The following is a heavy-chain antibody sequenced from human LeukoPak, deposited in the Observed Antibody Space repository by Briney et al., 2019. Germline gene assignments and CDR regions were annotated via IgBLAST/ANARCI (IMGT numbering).Heavy chain of an antibody. D-gene: IGHD3-16*02. Sequence: PGGSLRLSCAASGFTFSSYSMTWVRQAPGKGLEWVSYISSSSSTIYYADSVKGRFTIFRDNAKNSLSLKMTSLRPEDTAVYYCARANMITFGGVIAHATLDYWGQGTLVTVSS. CDR3: ARANMITFGGVIAHATLDY. CDR2: ISSSSSTI. V-gene: IGHV3-48*04. J-gene: IGHJ4*02. CDR1: GFTFSSYS.